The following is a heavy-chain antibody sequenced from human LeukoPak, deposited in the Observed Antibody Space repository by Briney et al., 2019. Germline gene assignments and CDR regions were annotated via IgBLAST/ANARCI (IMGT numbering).Heavy chain of an antibody. D-gene: IGHD1-26*01. J-gene: IGHJ5*02. Sequence: PSETLSLTCAVYGGSFSGYYWSWIRQPPGKGLEWIGEINHSGSTNYNPSLKSRVTISVDTSKNQFPLKLSSVTAADTAVYYCGGYYNWFDPWGQGTLVTVSS. V-gene: IGHV4-34*01. CDR1: GGSFSGYY. CDR2: INHSGST. CDR3: GGYYNWFDP.